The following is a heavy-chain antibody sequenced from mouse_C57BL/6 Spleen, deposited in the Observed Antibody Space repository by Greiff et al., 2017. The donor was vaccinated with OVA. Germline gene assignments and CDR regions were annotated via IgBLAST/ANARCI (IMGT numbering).Heavy chain of an antibody. CDR2: ISSGSSTI. J-gene: IGHJ4*01. CDR1: GFTFSDYG. Sequence: EVMLVESGGGLVKPGGSLKLSCAASGFTFSDYGMHWVRQAPEKGLEWVAYISSGSSTIYYADTVKGRFTISRDNAKNTLFLQMTSLRSEDTAMYYCARGGGYDNWDYAMDYWGQGTSVTVSS. V-gene: IGHV5-17*01. CDR3: ARGGGYDNWDYAMDY. D-gene: IGHD2-2*01.